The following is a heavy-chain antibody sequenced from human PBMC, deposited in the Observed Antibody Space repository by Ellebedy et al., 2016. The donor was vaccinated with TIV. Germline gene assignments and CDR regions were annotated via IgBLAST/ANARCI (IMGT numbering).Heavy chain of an antibody. D-gene: IGHD5-18*01. CDR2: IIPIFGTA. CDR1: GGTFISYA. V-gene: IGHV1-69*13. J-gene: IGHJ4*02. Sequence: ASVKVSCKASGGTFISYAISWVRQPPGQGLEWRGGIIPIFGTANYAQKFQGRVTITADESTSTAYMELSSLRSEDTAVYYCARVTDTAMATLDYWGQGTLVTVSS. CDR3: ARVTDTAMATLDY.